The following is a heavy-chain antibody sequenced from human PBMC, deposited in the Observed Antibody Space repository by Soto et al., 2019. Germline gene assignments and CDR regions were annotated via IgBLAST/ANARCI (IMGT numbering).Heavy chain of an antibody. J-gene: IGHJ4*02. D-gene: IGHD6-13*01. CDR1: GGSISSGGYY. CDR2: IYYSGST. CDR3: ASFNDSGYSITPSLIAAAGDFHY. Sequence: SETLSLTCTVSGGSISSGGYYWSWIRQHPGKGLEWIGYIYYSGSTYYNPSLKSRVTISVDTSKNQFSLKLSSVTAADTAVYYCASFNDSGYSITPSLIAAAGDFHYWGQGTLVTVSS. V-gene: IGHV4-31*03.